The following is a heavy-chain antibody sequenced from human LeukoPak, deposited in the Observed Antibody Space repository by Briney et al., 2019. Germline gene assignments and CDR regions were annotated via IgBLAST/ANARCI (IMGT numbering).Heavy chain of an antibody. J-gene: IGHJ4*02. CDR1: GGSISSSSAY. D-gene: IGHD2-15*01. CDR3: ARAGGSSDY. CDR2: IYYSKNT. V-gene: IGHV4-39*02. Sequence: SETLSLTCTVSGGSISSSSAYWGWIRQPPGKGLEWIGSIYYSKNTYYNPSLKSRVTISADTSKNQFSLTLGSVSATDTAVYYCARAGGSSDYWGQGTLVTVSS.